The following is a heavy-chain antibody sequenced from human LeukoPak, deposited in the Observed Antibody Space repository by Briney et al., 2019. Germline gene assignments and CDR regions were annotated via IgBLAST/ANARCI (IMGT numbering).Heavy chain of an antibody. D-gene: IGHD2-15*01. CDR1: GYTFTGYY. CDR2: INPNSGGT. CDR3: AREALYCSGGSCYYGMDV. Sequence: ASGTVSCMASGYTFTGYYMHWVRQAPGQGLEWMGWINPNSGGTNYAQKFQGWVTMTRDTSISTAYMELSRLRSDVTAVYYCAREALYCSGGSCYYGMDVWGQGTTVTVSS. V-gene: IGHV1-2*04. J-gene: IGHJ6*02.